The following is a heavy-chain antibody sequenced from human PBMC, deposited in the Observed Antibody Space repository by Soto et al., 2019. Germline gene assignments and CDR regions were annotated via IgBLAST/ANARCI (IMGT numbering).Heavy chain of an antibody. V-gene: IGHV4-39*01. J-gene: IGHJ5*02. CDR2: IYYSGST. Sequence: SETLSLTCTVSGGSISSSSYYWGWIRQPPGKGLEWIGSIYYSGSTYYNPSLKSRVTISVDTSKNQFSLKLSSVTAADTAVYYCASGYSYPNWFDPWGQGTLVTVSS. CDR3: ASGYSYPNWFDP. D-gene: IGHD5-18*01. CDR1: GGSISSSSYY.